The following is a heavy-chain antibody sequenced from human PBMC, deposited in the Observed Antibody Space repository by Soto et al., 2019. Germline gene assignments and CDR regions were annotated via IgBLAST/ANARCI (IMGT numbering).Heavy chain of an antibody. V-gene: IGHV3-48*01. J-gene: IGHJ5*02. CDR3: AAPVGSSRAA. D-gene: IGHD6-6*01. CDR1: GFTFSSYS. CDR2: ISSSSSTI. Sequence: GGSLRLSCAASGFTFSSYSMNWVRQAPGKGLEWVSYISSSSSTIYYADSVKGRFTISRDNAKNSLYLQMNSLRAEDTAVYYCAAPVGSSRAAWGQGTLVTVSS.